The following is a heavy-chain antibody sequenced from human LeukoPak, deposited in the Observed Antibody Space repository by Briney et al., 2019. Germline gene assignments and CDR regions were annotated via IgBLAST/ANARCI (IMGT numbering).Heavy chain of an antibody. J-gene: IGHJ6*03. CDR1: GFTFSSFS. D-gene: IGHD6-19*01. V-gene: IGHV3-21*01. CDR2: ISGSGSYI. CDR3: ANQEVAGPYYMDV. Sequence: GGSLRLSCAAAGFTFSSFSMSWLRQAPGQGLEWLASISGSGSYIYYSDSVKGRFTISRDNAKNSLSLQMNSLRADDTAVYYRANQEVAGPYYMDVWGKGTTVTVSS.